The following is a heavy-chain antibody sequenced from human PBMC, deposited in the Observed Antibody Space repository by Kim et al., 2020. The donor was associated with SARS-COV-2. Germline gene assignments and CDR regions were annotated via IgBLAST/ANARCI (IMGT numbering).Heavy chain of an antibody. D-gene: IGHD3-3*01. J-gene: IGHJ6*02. CDR2: FDPENGET. Sequence: ASVKVSCKVSGYTLSDLSMHWVRQAPGKGLEWMASFDPENGETIYAQRFQGRLTMTEDTSTDTAYMELSSLRSEDPAMYYCATTIPLEWFSARGIDVWGQGTTVTVSS. V-gene: IGHV1-24*01. CDR3: ATTIPLEWFSARGIDV. CDR1: GYTLSDLS.